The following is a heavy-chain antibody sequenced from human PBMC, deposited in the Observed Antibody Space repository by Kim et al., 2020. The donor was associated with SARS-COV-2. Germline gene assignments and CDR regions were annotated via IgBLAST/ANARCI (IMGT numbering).Heavy chain of an antibody. J-gene: IGHJ4*02. V-gene: IGHV3-23*01. CDR3: AKSLDGDGDVFDY. Sequence: GGSLRLSCAVSGFTFSAYAMNWVRQAPGKGLEWVSSINFSGIGAYYADSVRGRFTISRDNSKNTLHLQMNSLRAEDTAVYYCAKSLDGDGDVFDYWGQGILVTVSS. CDR1: GFTFSAYA. D-gene: IGHD4-17*01. CDR2: INFSGIGA.